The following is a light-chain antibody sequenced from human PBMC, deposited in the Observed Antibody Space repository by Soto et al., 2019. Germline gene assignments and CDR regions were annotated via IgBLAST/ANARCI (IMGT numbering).Light chain of an antibody. CDR3: QQRSNWPSWT. J-gene: IGKJ1*01. CDR2: DAS. Sequence: ENVLTQSPATPSFSPVERATLSCRASQSVSSYLAWYQQKPGQAPRLLIYDASNRATGIPARFSGSGSGTDFTLTISSLEPEDFAVYYCQQRSNWPSWTFGQGTKVDIK. V-gene: IGKV3-11*01. CDR1: QSVSSY.